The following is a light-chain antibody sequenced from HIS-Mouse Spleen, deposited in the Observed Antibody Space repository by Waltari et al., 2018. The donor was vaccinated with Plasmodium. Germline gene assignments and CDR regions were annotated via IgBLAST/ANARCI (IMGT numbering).Light chain of an antibody. CDR1: KLGYKY. J-gene: IGLJ2*01. V-gene: IGLV3-1*01. CDR3: QAWDSSTVV. CDR2: QDS. Sequence: SYELTQPPSVSVYPGQTASITCSGDKLGYKYACWYQQKPGQSPLLVIYQDSKRPSGIPERFSGSNSGNTATLTISGTQAMDEADYYCQAWDSSTVVFGGGTKLTVL.